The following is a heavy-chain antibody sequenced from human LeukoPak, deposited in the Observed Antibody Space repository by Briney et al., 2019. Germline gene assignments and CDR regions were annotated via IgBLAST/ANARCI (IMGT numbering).Heavy chain of an antibody. J-gene: IGHJ4*02. CDR1: GFTFNSYS. Sequence: GGSLRLSCAASGFTFNSYSMNWVRQAPGKGLEWVSSISSSSHIYYADSLKGRFTISRDNAKNSLYLQMNSLRAEDTAVYYCARDNEPDYYDSSGYDYWGQGTLVTVSS. CDR2: ISSSSHI. V-gene: IGHV3-21*01. D-gene: IGHD3-22*01. CDR3: ARDNEPDYYDSSGYDY.